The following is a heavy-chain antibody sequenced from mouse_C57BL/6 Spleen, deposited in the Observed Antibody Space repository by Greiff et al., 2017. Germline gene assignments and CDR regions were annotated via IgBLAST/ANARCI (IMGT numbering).Heavy chain of an antibody. D-gene: IGHD1-1*01. CDR1: GYTFTSYG. CDR2: IYPRSGNT. Sequence: QVQLQQSGAELARPGASVKLSCKASGYTFTSYGISWVKQRTGQGLEWIGEIYPRSGNTYYNEKFKGKATLTADKSSSTAYMELRSLTSEDSAVYFCGDYYGSSYEAYWGQGTLVTVSA. CDR3: GDYYGSSYEAY. J-gene: IGHJ3*01. V-gene: IGHV1-81*01.